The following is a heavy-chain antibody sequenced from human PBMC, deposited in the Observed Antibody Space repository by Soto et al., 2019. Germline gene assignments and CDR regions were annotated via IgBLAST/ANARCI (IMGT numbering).Heavy chain of an antibody. CDR1: GFTFSNYG. V-gene: IGHV3-33*01. CDR3: AGGTYYSDY. D-gene: IGHD1-26*01. J-gene: IGHJ4*02. CDR2: ILYDGSNK. Sequence: QVQLVESGGDVVQPGRSLRLSCAASGFTFSNYGMHWARQAPGKGLEWVAAILYDGSNKYYADSVKGRFTISRDNSKNTLYLQMNSLRAEDTAVYYCAGGTYYSDYCGQGTLVTDST.